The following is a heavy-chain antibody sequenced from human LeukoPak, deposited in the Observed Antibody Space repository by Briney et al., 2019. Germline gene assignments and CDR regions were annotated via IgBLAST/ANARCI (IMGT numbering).Heavy chain of an antibody. CDR1: GFNFDDYA. D-gene: IGHD5-12*01. Sequence: GRSLRLSCAAFGFNFDDYAMHWVRQVPGKGLEWVAGISWSSGNIGYGDSVKGRFTISRDNAENSLHLQMNSLRTEDTALYFCARDSWRRAFNYGMDVWGQGTTVAVSS. V-gene: IGHV3-9*01. CDR3: ARDSWRRAFNYGMDV. J-gene: IGHJ6*02. CDR2: ISWSSGNI.